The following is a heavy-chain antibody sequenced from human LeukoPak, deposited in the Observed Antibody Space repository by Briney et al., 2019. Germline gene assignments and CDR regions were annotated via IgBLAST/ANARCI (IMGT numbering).Heavy chain of an antibody. CDR3: AKDNQGILTHFDY. CDR1: GFTFSTYA. D-gene: IGHD3-9*01. Sequence: PGTSLRLSCAASGFTFSTYAMHWVRQAPGKGLEWVAVISYDGSNKYHADSVKGRFTISRDNSKNTLYLQMNSLRAEDTAVYYCAKDNQGILTHFDYWGQGTLVTVSS. J-gene: IGHJ4*02. V-gene: IGHV3-30-3*01. CDR2: ISYDGSNK.